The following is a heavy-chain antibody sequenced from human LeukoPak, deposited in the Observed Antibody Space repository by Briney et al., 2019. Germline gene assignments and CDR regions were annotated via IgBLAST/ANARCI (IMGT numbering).Heavy chain of an antibody. D-gene: IGHD5-18*01. CDR3: AREQYSYPG. CDR1: GFSFSDFY. CDR2: ISSRGTTS. V-gene: IGHV3-11*01. Sequence: GGSLRLSCAASGFSFSDFYMTWIRQAPGKGLEWVSCISSRGTTSYYADSVKGRFTISRDNAKNSLYLQMNSLRAEDTAVYYCAREQYSYPGWGQGTLVTVSS. J-gene: IGHJ4*02.